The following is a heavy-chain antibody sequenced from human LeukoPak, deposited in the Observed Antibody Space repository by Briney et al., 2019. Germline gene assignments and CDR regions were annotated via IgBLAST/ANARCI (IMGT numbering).Heavy chain of an antibody. CDR2: INTDGTYS. Sequence: PGGSLRLSCAASGFTFSNYWMHWVRQAPGKGLVWVSDINTDGTYSVYADSVKGRFTISRDNSKNTLYLQMNSLRAEDTAVYYCGIFGVVIIWGQGTLVTVSS. CDR1: GFTFSNYW. D-gene: IGHD3-3*01. J-gene: IGHJ4*02. V-gene: IGHV3-74*01. CDR3: GIFGVVII.